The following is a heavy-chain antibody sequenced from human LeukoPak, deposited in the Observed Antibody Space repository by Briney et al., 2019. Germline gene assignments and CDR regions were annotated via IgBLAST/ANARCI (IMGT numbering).Heavy chain of an antibody. CDR3: ARDRGKGAYADY. CDR1: GFTFSSYG. J-gene: IGHJ4*02. CDR2: ISYDGSNK. Sequence: EPGRSLRLSCAASGFTFSSYGMHWVRQAPGKGLEWVAVISYDGSNKYYADSVKGRFTISRDNSKNTLYLQVDSLRAEDTAMYYCARDRGKGAYADYWGQGTLVTVSS. D-gene: IGHD4-17*01. V-gene: IGHV3-30*03.